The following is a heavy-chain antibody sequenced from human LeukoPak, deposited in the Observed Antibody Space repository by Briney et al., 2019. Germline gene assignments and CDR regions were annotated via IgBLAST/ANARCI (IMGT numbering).Heavy chain of an antibody. Sequence: ASVKVSCKASGYTFTSYGISWVRQAPGQGLEWMGWISAYNGNTNYAQKLQGRVTMTTDTSTSTAYMELRSLRSDDKAVYYCARDGRRYCSGGSCFYDYWGQGTLVTVSS. D-gene: IGHD2-15*01. CDR2: ISAYNGNT. J-gene: IGHJ4*02. V-gene: IGHV1-18*01. CDR1: GYTFTSYG. CDR3: ARDGRRYCSGGSCFYDY.